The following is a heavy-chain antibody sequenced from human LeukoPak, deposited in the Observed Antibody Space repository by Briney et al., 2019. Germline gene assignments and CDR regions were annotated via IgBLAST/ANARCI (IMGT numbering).Heavy chain of an antibody. V-gene: IGHV1-18*04. Sequence: VASVKVSCKASGYTFTGYYMHWVRQAPGQGLEWMGWISAYNGNTNYAQKLQGRVTMTTDTSTSTAYMELRSLRSDDTAVYYCAREGQLGIDYWGQGTLVTVSS. J-gene: IGHJ4*02. CDR2: ISAYNGNT. D-gene: IGHD6-6*01. CDR1: GYTFTGYY. CDR3: AREGQLGIDY.